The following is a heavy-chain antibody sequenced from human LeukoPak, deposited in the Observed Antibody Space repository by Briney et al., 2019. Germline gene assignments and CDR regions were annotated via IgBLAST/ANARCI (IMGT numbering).Heavy chain of an antibody. CDR1: GGSFSGYY. Sequence: SETLSLTCAVYGGSFSGYYWSWIRQPPGKGLEWIGEINHSGSTNYNPSLKSRVTISVDTSKTKFSLKLSSVTAADTAVYYCARASIVVPAAAFDYWGQGTLVTVSS. CDR2: INHSGST. V-gene: IGHV4-34*01. J-gene: IGHJ4*02. D-gene: IGHD2-2*01. CDR3: ARASIVVPAAAFDY.